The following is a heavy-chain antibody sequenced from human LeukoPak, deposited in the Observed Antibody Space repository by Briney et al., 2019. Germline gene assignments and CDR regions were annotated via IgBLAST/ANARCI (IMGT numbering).Heavy chain of an antibody. J-gene: IGHJ5*02. D-gene: IGHD3-10*01. CDR3: ARDRLPMVRGFMGGRFDP. V-gene: IGHV1-69*04. Sequence: GASVKVSCKASGGTFSSYAISWVRQAPGQGLEWMGRINPILGIANYAQKFQGRVTITADKSTSTAYMELSSLRSEDTAVYYCARDRLPMVRGFMGGRFDPWGQGTLVTVSS. CDR2: INPILGIA. CDR1: GGTFSSYA.